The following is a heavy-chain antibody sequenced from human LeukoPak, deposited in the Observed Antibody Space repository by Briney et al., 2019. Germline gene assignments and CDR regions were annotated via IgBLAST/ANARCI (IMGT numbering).Heavy chain of an antibody. D-gene: IGHD3-3*01. CDR2: LWYAGSNK. CDR3: ARGIRDEWGMDA. J-gene: IGHJ6*02. Sequence: GGSLRLSCAASGFTFSSYGMHWVRQAPGKGLEWVAVLWYAGSNKYFADSVKGRFTISRDNSKNTLYLQMNSLRAEDTAVYYCARGIRDEWGMDAGGQGTTVTVSS. V-gene: IGHV3-33*01. CDR1: GFTFSSYG.